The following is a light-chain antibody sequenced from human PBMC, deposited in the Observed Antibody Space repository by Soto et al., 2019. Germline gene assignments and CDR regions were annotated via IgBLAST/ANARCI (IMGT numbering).Light chain of an antibody. V-gene: IGKV3-11*01. CDR2: DAS. J-gene: IGKJ1*01. CDR3: QQRSNWSRT. Sequence: EVVLTQSPATLSLSPGESVSLSCRASQSISSFLAWYQQKPGQPPRLLIYDASNRATGIPARFSGSGSGTDFTLTISSLEPEDFAVYYCQQRSNWSRTFGQGTKVEIK. CDR1: QSISSF.